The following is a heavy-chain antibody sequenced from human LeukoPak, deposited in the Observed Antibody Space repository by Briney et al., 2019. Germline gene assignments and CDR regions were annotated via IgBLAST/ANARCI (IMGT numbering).Heavy chain of an antibody. CDR1: GYTFTGYY. CDR2: INPNSGGT. V-gene: IGHV1-2*02. J-gene: IGHJ4*02. Sequence: SVNVSCKASGYTFTGYYMHWVRQAPAQGLEWMGWINPNSGGTNYAQKFQGRVTMTRDTSISTAYMELSRLRSDDTAVYYCASDSVLGGSGSYYAAPGRRGDYWGQGTLVTVSS. D-gene: IGHD3-10*01. CDR3: ASDSVLGGSGSYYAAPGRRGDY.